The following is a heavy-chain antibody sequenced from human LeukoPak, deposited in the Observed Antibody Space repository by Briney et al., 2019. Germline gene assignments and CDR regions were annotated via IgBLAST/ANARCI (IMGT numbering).Heavy chain of an antibody. CDR2: INSDGRST. D-gene: IGHD1-26*01. Sequence: PGGSLRLSCVASGFTFGKYWMSWVRQAPGKGLVWVSRINSDGRSTSYADSVKGRFTISRDNAKNTLYLQMNSLRAEDTAVYYCARDIGATNWFDPWGQGTLVTVSS. CDR3: ARDIGATNWFDP. V-gene: IGHV3-74*01. J-gene: IGHJ5*02. CDR1: GFTFGKYW.